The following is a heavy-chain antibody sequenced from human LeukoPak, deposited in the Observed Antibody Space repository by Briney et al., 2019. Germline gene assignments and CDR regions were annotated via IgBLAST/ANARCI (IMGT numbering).Heavy chain of an antibody. D-gene: IGHD6-13*01. CDR3: ARALAAADGNDY. Sequence: ASVKVSCKASGYTFTSYGISWVRQAPGQGLEWMGIINPSGGSTSYAQKFQGRVTMTRDTSTSTVYMELSSLRSEDTAVYYCARALAAADGNDYWGQGTLVTVSS. V-gene: IGHV1-46*01. J-gene: IGHJ4*02. CDR1: GYTFTSYG. CDR2: INPSGGST.